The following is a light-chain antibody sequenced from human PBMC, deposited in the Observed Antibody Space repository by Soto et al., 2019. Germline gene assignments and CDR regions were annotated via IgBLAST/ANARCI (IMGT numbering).Light chain of an antibody. CDR2: GAS. Sequence: EIVLTQSPGTLPLSPGERATLSCRASQSVSSSYLAWYQQKPGQAPRLLIYGASSRATGIQDRFSGSWSGTDFTLTICRLEPEDFAVYYCQQYGSSPALTFGGWTKVEIK. CDR3: QQYGSSPALT. V-gene: IGKV3-20*01. CDR1: QSVSSSY. J-gene: IGKJ4*01.